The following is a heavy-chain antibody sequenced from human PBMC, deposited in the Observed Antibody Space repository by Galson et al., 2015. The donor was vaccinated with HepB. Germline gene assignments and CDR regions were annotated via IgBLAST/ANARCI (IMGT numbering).Heavy chain of an antibody. Sequence: SLRLSCAASGFTFGDYAMSWFRQAPGKGLEWVGFIRSKAYGGTTEYAASVKGRFTISRDDSKSIAYLQMNSLKTEDTAVYYCTRARGRIYYYYMDVWGKGTTVTVSS. CDR2: IRSKAYGGTT. J-gene: IGHJ6*03. CDR1: GFTFGDYA. V-gene: IGHV3-49*03. D-gene: IGHD3-10*01. CDR3: TRARGRIYYYYMDV.